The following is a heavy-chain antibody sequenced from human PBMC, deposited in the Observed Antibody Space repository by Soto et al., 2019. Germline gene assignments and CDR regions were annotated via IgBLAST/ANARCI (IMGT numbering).Heavy chain of an antibody. J-gene: IGHJ4*02. CDR2: INNGGNT. V-gene: IGHV4-39*01. CDR3: VKRSLPVSPF. Sequence: LIRQPPGKGREWIGSINNGGNTYYNPPLKSRVIISADTSKNQFSLSLNSVTAADTAAYYCVKRSLPVSPFWGQGILVTVSS. D-gene: IGHD3-3*02.